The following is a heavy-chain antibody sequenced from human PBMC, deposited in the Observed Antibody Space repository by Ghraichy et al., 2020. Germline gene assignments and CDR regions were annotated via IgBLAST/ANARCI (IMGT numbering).Heavy chain of an antibody. CDR3: AREPRISSTATLAHFDY. Sequence: ASVKVSCKASGYTFTTYYIHWVRQAPGQGLEWMGIINPSRGTTVYAQRFQGRVTMIRDTSTSTVYMELSSLRSEDTAVFYCAREPRISSTATLAHFDYWGQGTLVTVSS. CDR2: INPSRGTT. V-gene: IGHV1-46*01. D-gene: IGHD4-17*01. CDR1: GYTFTTYY. J-gene: IGHJ4*02.